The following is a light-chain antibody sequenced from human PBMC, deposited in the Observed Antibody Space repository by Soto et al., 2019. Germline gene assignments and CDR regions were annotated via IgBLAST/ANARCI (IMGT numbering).Light chain of an antibody. CDR3: LQYARSPRT. CDR1: QSVLFSVNNENY. CDR2: WAS. J-gene: IGKJ1*01. V-gene: IGKV4-1*01. Sequence: DIVMTQSPDSLAVSLGERATINCKSSQSVLFSVNNENYLAWFQQKPGQPPKLLIYWASFRESGVPDRFSGSGSGTDFTLTISSLQAEDVAVYYCLQYARSPRTFGQGTKVGIK.